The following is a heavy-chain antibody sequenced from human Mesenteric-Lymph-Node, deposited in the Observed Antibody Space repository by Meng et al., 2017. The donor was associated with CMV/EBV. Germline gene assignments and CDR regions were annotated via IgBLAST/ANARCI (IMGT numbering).Heavy chain of an antibody. CDR3: ARGGMAMTLDY. D-gene: IGHD2-21*02. CDR2: IKQDGSEK. J-gene: IGHJ4*02. CDR1: GFTFSTNW. V-gene: IGHV3-7*01. Sequence: GESLKISCAASGFTFSTNWMRWVRQAPGKGLEWVANIKQDGSEKYYVDSVKGRFTISRDNAKNSLYLHMNSLRGEDTAVYYCARGGMAMTLDYWGQGTLVTVSS.